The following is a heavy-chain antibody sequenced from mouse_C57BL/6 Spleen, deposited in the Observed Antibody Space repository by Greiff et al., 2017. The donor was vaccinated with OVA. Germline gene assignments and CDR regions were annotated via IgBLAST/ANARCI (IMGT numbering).Heavy chain of an antibody. J-gene: IGHJ4*01. CDR3: AKDFYYYGSNLYYAMGY. Sequence: QVQLKQPGTELVKPGASVKLSCKASGYTFTSYWMHWVKQRPGQGLEWIGNINPSNGGTNYNEKFKSKATLTVDKSSSTAYMQLSSLTSEGSAVYNCAKDFYYYGSNLYYAMGYWGQGASVTVAS. D-gene: IGHD1-1*01. CDR1: GYTFTSYW. CDR2: INPSNGGT. V-gene: IGHV1-53*01.